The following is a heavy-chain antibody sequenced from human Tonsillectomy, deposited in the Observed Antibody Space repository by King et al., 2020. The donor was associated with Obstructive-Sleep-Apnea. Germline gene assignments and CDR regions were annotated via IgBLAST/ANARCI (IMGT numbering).Heavy chain of an antibody. CDR3: ARGSAGNYYYGMDV. D-gene: IGHD6-19*01. CDR2: ITAGNGNT. CDR1: GYIITSFA. V-gene: IGHV1-3*01. J-gene: IGHJ6*02. Sequence: QLVQSGAEVKKPGASVKVSCKASGYIITSFAMHWVRQAPGQRLEWMGWITAGNGNTKYSQKFQGRVTIARDTSASTAYMELSSLRSEDTAVYYCARGSAGNYYYGMDVWGQGTTVTVSS.